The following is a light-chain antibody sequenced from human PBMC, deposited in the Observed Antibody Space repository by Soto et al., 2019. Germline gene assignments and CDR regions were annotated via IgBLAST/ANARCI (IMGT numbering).Light chain of an antibody. CDR2: WAS. CDR1: QSFLYISNNKNY. J-gene: IGKJ4*01. V-gene: IGKV4-1*01. Sequence: DIVMTQSTAALAVSLGERVTINFKSSQSFLYISNNKNYLAWYQQKPGQPPKLLIYWASTRESGVPDRFSGSGSGTDFTLTISSLQAEDVAVYYCQQYYNTPLTFGGGTKVDI. CDR3: QQYYNTPLT.